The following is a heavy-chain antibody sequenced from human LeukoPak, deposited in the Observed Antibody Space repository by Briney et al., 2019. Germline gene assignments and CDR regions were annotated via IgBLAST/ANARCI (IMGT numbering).Heavy chain of an antibody. J-gene: IGHJ6*02. CDR2: IYYRGIT. V-gene: IGHV4-39*01. Sequence: PSETLSLTCTVSGGSISSSSYYWGWIRQPPGKGLEWIGNIYYRGITYYNPSLKSRVTISVDTSKNQFSLKLSSVTAADTAVYYCARILSNYYYGMDVWGQGTTVTVSS. CDR3: ARILSNYYYGMDV. CDR1: GGSISSSSYY. D-gene: IGHD3-10*01.